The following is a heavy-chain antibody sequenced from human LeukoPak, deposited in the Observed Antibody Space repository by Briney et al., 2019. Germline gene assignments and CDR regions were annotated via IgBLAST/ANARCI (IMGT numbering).Heavy chain of an antibody. V-gene: IGHV3-23*01. CDR1: GFTFSSYA. D-gene: IGHD3-10*01. CDR3: ASRGHVGSGTYSPYDY. J-gene: IGHJ4*02. CDR2: ISGSGGST. Sequence: GGSLRLSCAASGFTFSSYAMSWVRQAPGKGLEWVSAISGSGGSTYYADSVKGRFTISRDNSRNTIYLQMTSLRAEDTAVYYCASRGHVGSGTYSPYDYWGQGTLVSVSS.